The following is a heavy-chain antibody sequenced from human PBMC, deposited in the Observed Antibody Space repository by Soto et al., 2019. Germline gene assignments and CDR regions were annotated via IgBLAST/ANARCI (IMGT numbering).Heavy chain of an antibody. V-gene: IGHV3-15*01. Sequence: EVQLVESGGGLVKPGGTLRLSCAASGFSFRDAWMSWVRQSPGKGLEWVGRIRSKAEGGTADYAAPVEGRFTISRDDSENTLYLQMKSLKTEDTAVDFCSAHASVGPDHVEYWGQGTLVTVSP. CDR2: IRSKAEGGTA. J-gene: IGHJ4*02. CDR3: SAHASVGPDHVEY. CDR1: GFSFRDAW.